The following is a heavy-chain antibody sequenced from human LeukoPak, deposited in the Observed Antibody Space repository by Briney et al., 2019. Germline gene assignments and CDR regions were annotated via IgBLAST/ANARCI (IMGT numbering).Heavy chain of an antibody. V-gene: IGHV1-24*01. CDR1: GYTLTELS. CDR3: ATTYCGGDCYGSAFLYYYGMDV. CDR2: FDPEDGET. J-gene: IGHJ6*02. D-gene: IGHD2-21*02. Sequence: ASVKVSCKVSGYTLTELSMHWVRQAPGKGLEWMGGFDPEDGETIYAQKFQGRVTMTEDTSTDTAYMELSSLRSEDTAVYYCATTYCGGDCYGSAFLYYYGMDVWGQGTTVTVSS.